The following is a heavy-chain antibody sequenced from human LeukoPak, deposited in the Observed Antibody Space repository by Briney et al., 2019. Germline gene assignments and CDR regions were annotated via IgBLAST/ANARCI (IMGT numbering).Heavy chain of an antibody. D-gene: IGHD6-19*01. V-gene: IGHV4-39*01. CDR2: IYYSGST. CDR1: GGSISSSSYY. J-gene: IGHJ4*02. CDR3: ARHLRSSGWVKDY. Sequence: SETLSLTCTVSGGSISSSSYYWGWIRQPPGKGLEWLGSIYYSGSTYYNPSLKSRVTISVDTSKNQFSLKLSSVTAADTAVYYCARHLRSSGWVKDYWGQGTLVTVSS.